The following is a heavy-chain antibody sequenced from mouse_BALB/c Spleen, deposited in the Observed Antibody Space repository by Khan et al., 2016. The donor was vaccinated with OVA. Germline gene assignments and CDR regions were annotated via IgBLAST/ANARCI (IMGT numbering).Heavy chain of an antibody. CDR2: INTYTGEP. J-gene: IGHJ1*01. V-gene: IGHV9-3-1*01. Sequence: QIQLVQSGPELKKPGETVKISCKASGYTFTNYGMNWVKQAPGKGLKWMGWINTYTGEPTYADDFKGRFAFSLETSASTVYLQINNLKNEDTATYCWARTGGYFDVWGAGTTVTVSA. CDR3: ARTGGYFDV. D-gene: IGHD4-1*01. CDR1: GYTFTNYG.